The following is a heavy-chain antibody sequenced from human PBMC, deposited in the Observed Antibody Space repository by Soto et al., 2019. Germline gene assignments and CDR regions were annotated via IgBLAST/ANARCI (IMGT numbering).Heavy chain of an antibody. CDR2: IYYSGST. Sequence: ETLSLTCTVSGGSISSYYWSWIRQPPGKGLEWIGYIYYSGSTNYNPSLKSRVTISVDTSKNQFSLKLSSVTAADTAVYYCARLSITMVRGVIPYMDVWGKGTTVTVSS. CDR1: GGSISSYY. V-gene: IGHV4-59*08. J-gene: IGHJ6*03. CDR3: ARLSITMVRGVIPYMDV. D-gene: IGHD3-10*01.